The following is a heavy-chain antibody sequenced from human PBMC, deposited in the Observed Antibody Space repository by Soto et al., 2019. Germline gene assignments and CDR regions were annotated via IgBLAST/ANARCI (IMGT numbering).Heavy chain of an antibody. CDR1: GFTVSSKY. CDR3: AKDMGGCSGSYGLAYYYRMDV. Sequence: PGGSLRLSCAASGFTVSSKYMSWVRQAPGKGMEWVAVISYDGSNKYYADSVKGRFTISRDNSKNTLYLQMNSLRAEDTAVYYCAKDMGGCSGSYGLAYYYRMDVWGQGTTVTVSS. V-gene: IGHV3-30*18. D-gene: IGHD3-10*02. J-gene: IGHJ6*02. CDR2: ISYDGSNK.